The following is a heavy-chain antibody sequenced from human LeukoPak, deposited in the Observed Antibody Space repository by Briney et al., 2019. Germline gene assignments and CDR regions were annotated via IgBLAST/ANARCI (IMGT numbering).Heavy chain of an antibody. CDR2: INPNSGGT. D-gene: IGHD2-2*01. Sequence: ASVKVSCKASGYTFTGYYMHWVRQAPGQGREWMGWINPNSGGTNYAQKFQGSVTMTRDTSISTAYMELSRLRSDDTAVYYCARDIVVVPAVRYYFDYWGQGTLVTVSS. CDR3: ARDIVVVPAVRYYFDY. CDR1: GYTFTGYY. V-gene: IGHV1-2*02. J-gene: IGHJ4*02.